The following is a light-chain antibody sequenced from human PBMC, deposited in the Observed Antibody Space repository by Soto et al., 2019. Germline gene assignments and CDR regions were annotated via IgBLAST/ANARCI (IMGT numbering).Light chain of an antibody. V-gene: IGKV1-27*01. CDR3: QKYTNVPA. J-gene: IGKJ4*01. Sequence: MTQSPSSLSASVGDRVTITCRASQGISNYLAWYQQIPGKVPKLLISAASTLQSGVPSRFSGSGSGTDFTLTISSLQPEDVATYYCQKYTNVPAFGGGTKVEIK. CDR1: QGISNY. CDR2: AAS.